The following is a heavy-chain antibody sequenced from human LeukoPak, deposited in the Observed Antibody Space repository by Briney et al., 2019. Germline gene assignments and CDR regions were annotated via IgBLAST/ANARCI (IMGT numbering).Heavy chain of an antibody. CDR2: ISFDGRNE. J-gene: IGHJ4*02. CDR1: GFTFNNYG. V-gene: IGHV3-30*18. D-gene: IGHD6-19*01. Sequence: PGRSLRLSCAASGFTFNNYGMHWVRQAPGKGLEWVAVISFDGRNEFYADSVNGRFTISRDKSKNTLYLQMNSLRAQDTAVYYCAKSIAVTGLGGGRTFDYWGQGTLVTVSS. CDR3: AKSIAVTGLGGGRTFDY.